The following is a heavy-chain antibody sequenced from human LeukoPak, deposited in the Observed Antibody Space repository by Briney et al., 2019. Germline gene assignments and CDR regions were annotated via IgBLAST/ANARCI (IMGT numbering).Heavy chain of an antibody. D-gene: IGHD5-24*01. V-gene: IGHV3-7*01. CDR2: IKEDGTEK. CDR1: GFTLSAYW. CDR3: ARGRWSDY. Sequence: GGSLRLSCAASGFTLSAYWMTWVRQAPGKGLELVANIKEDGTEKNYVDSVKGRFTISRDNVKKSLYLEMNSLRVEDTAVYYCARGRWSDYWGQGTQVTVSS. J-gene: IGHJ4*02.